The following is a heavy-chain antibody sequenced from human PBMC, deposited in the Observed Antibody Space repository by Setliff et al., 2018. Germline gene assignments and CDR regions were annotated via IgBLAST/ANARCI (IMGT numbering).Heavy chain of an antibody. V-gene: IGHV5-51*01. J-gene: IGHJ4*02. CDR3: ARRYSGTWDFDY. CDR2: IFPGDSET. CDR1: GYSFTSYY. D-gene: IGHD1-26*01. Sequence: LGESLKISCKGSGYSFTSYYIAWVRQMPGKGLEWVGAIFPGDSETRYSPSFQGQVTISADKSITTAYLQWSSLKASDTAMYFCARRYSGTWDFDYWGQGTLVTVSS.